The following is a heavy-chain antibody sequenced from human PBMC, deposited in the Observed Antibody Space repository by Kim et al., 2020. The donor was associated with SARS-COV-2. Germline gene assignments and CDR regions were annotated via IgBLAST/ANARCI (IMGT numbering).Heavy chain of an antibody. D-gene: IGHD3-3*01. V-gene: IGHV3-49*04. CDR2: IRGKAYGGTT. Sequence: GGSLRLSCTASGFTFGDYAMSWVRQAPGKGLEWVGFIRGKAYGGTTEYARFLKAGFTFSRDDSKRIAFLKLNGLKTEKTPWFYVTKDRLDFWSGYTLYY. J-gene: IGHJ6*01. CDR3: TKDRLDFWSGYTLYY. CDR1: GFTFGDYA.